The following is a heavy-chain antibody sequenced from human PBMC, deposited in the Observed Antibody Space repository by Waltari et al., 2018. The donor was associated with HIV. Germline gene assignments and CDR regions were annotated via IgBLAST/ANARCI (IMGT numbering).Heavy chain of an antibody. V-gene: IGHV4-34*01. CDR3: VIGLGSRPFCRSYEP. CDR1: GASVHENA. D-gene: IGHD3-16*01. Sequence: QVQLRQWGAGLLKPSETLSLTCAVYGASVHENAWAWIRQSPDKGLEWIGEKDHNGETSYNPSFMTRFTIALDRSKNQVSLKLKSATAAVTAVYFCVIGLGSRPFCRSYEPWGQGTLVTVSS. J-gene: IGHJ4*02. CDR2: KDHNGET.